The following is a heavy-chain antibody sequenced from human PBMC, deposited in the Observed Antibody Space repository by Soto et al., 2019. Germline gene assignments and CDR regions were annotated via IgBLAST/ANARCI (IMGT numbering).Heavy chain of an antibody. V-gene: IGHV1-18*01. D-gene: IGHD3-10*01. CDR3: VRNEYMVRGDGWFDP. CDR2: ISAYNGNT. J-gene: IGHJ5*02. CDR1: GYTFTNYG. Sequence: QVQLVQSGAEVKKPGASVKVSCKASGYTFTNYGISWVRQAPGQGLEWMGWISAYNGNTNYAQKFQGRVTMTTDTSTSTPYMELRSLRSDDTAVYYCVRNEYMVRGDGWFDPWGQGTLVTVSS.